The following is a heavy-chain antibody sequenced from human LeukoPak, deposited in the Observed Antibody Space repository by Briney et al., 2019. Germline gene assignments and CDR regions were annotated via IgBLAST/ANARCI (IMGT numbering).Heavy chain of an antibody. V-gene: IGHV4-39*07. CDR1: GDSINNNVYY. Sequence: PSETLSLTCTVSGDSINNNVYYWGWIRQPPGKGLEWIAIISYSGTTYYNPSLKTRATISIHTSKTKFSLKVNSVTAADTAMYYCARDRGLWLGEARDAFDIWGQGTMVTVFS. CDR3: ARDRGLWLGEARDAFDI. CDR2: ISYSGTT. J-gene: IGHJ3*02. D-gene: IGHD3-10*01.